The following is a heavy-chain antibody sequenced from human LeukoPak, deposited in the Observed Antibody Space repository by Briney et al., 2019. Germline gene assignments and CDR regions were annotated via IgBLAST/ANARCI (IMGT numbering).Heavy chain of an antibody. J-gene: IGHJ5*02. D-gene: IGHD1-26*01. CDR2: IIPIFGTA. CDR1: GGTFSSYA. V-gene: IGHV1-69*05. Sequence: ASVKVSCKASGGTFSSYAISWVRQAPGQGLEWMGGIIPIFGTANYAQKFQGRVTITTDESTSTAYMELSSLRSEDTAVYYCARGFGGATAPEWFDPWGQGTLVTVSS. CDR3: ARGFGGATAPEWFDP.